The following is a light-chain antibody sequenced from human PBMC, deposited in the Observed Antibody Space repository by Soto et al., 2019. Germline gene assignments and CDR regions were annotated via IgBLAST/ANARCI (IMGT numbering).Light chain of an antibody. CDR2: DVS. J-gene: IGLJ1*01. V-gene: IGLV2-11*01. CDR1: SSDVGGYNS. CDR3: CSYAGDYTYV. Sequence: QSALTQPRSVSGSPGQSVTITCTGTSSDVGGYNSVSWYQQHPGKAPKLMIYDVSKRPSGVPDRFSGSKSDNTASLTSSGLQAEDEADYYCCSYAGDYTYVFGTETKLTVL.